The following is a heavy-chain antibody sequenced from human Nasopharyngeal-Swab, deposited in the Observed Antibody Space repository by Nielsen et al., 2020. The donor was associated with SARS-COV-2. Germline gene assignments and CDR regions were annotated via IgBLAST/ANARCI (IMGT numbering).Heavy chain of an antibody. CDR3: TTDYYFDY. Sequence: GESLKISCAASGFIFSGSAMHWVRQASGKGLEWVGRIGDKAHNYATTYGAAVKGRFTISRDDSKNTAFLQIDSLKTEDTALYYCTTDYYFDYWGQGTLVTVSS. CDR1: GFIFSGSA. V-gene: IGHV3-73*01. J-gene: IGHJ4*02. CDR2: IGDKAHNYAT.